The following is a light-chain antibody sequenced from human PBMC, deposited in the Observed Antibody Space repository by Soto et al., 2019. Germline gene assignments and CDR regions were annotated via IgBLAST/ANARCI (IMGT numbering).Light chain of an antibody. Sequence: QSALTQPPSASGSPGQSVTISCTGTSSDVGGYNYVSWYQQHPGKAPKRMIYEVSKRPSGVPDRFSGSKSGNTASLTVSGLQAEEEDDDYCSSYGGSNFVVFGGGTKLTVL. V-gene: IGLV2-8*01. CDR2: EVS. J-gene: IGLJ2*01. CDR3: SSYGGSNFVV. CDR1: SSDVGGYNY.